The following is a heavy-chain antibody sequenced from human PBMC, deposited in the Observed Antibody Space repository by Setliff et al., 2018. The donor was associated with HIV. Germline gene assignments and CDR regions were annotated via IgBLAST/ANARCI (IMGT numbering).Heavy chain of an antibody. D-gene: IGHD1-1*01. J-gene: IGHJ4*02. V-gene: IGHV3-66*02. Sequence: GGSLRLSCEASGFTVSSSYMAWVRQAPGKGLEWVSTIYSDGSTYHRDSVKGRFTLSRDNSKNTVYLQMNSLTPEDTAVYYCAKPRLYNSALENWGQGTLVTVSS. CDR2: IYSDGST. CDR1: GFTVSSSY. CDR3: AKPRLYNSALEN.